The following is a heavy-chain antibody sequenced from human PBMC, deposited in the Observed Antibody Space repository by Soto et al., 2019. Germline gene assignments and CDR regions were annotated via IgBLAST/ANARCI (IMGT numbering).Heavy chain of an antibody. Sequence: GGSLRLSCAASGFTFDDYGMSWVRQAPGKGLEWVSGINWNGGSTGYADSVKGRFTISRDNAKNSLYLQMNSLRAEDTALYYCARDAELVVRGVYFDYWGQGTLVTVSS. V-gene: IGHV3-20*04. CDR3: ARDAELVVRGVYFDY. J-gene: IGHJ4*02. CDR2: INWNGGST. D-gene: IGHD3-10*01. CDR1: GFTFDDYG.